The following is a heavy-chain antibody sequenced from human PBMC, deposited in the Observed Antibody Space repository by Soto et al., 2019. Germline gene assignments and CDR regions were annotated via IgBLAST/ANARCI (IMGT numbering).Heavy chain of an antibody. D-gene: IGHD6-13*01. V-gene: IGHV3-48*03. Sequence: EVQLVESGGGLVQPGGSLRLSCAASGFTFSSYEMNWVRQAPGKGLEWVSYISSSGSTIYYADSVKGRFTISRDNAKNPQTLKMNSRGAEDKAVYYCEREKYSRGGGYFDYWGQETLVTVSS. J-gene: IGHJ4*02. CDR1: GFTFSSYE. CDR3: EREKYSRGGGYFDY. CDR2: ISSSGSTI.